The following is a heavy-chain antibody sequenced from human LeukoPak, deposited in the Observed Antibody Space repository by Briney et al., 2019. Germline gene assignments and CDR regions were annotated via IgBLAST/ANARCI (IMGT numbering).Heavy chain of an antibody. V-gene: IGHV4-34*01. CDR2: INHSGST. D-gene: IGHD1-26*01. Sequence: SETLSLTCAVYGGSFSGYYWSWIRQPPGKGLEWIGEINHSGSTNYNPSLKSRVTISVDTSKNQFSLKLSSVTAADTAVYYCARVGVMVGATIDYWGQGTLVTVSS. CDR1: GGSFSGYY. CDR3: ARVGVMVGATIDY. J-gene: IGHJ4*02.